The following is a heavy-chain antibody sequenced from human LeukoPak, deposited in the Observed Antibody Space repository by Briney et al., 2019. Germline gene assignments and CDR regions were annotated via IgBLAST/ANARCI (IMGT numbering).Heavy chain of an antibody. CDR2: MNPNSGNT. Sequence: ASVKVSCKASGYTFTSYDINWVRQATGQGLEWMGWMNPNSGNTGYAQKFQGRVTMTRNTSISTAYMELSSLRAEDTAVYYCAKGGNGDYRRSVIFDYWGQGTLVTVSS. D-gene: IGHD4-17*01. CDR3: AKGGNGDYRRSVIFDY. J-gene: IGHJ4*02. V-gene: IGHV1-8*01. CDR1: GYTFTSYD.